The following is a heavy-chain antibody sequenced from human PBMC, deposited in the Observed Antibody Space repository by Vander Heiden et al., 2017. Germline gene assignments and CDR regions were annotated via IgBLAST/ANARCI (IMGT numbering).Heavy chain of an antibody. D-gene: IGHD6-19*01. V-gene: IGHV3-21*01. CDR1: GFTFSSYS. CDR2: ISSSSSYI. CDR3: ARDPRRVAGTRGYYYYGMDV. Sequence: EVQLVESGGGLVKPGGSLRLSCAASGFTFSSYSMNWVRQAPGKGLEWVSSISSSSSYIYYADSVKGRFTISRDNAKNSLYLQMNSLRAEDTAVYYCARDPRRVAGTRGYYYYGMDVWGQGTTVTVSS. J-gene: IGHJ6*02.